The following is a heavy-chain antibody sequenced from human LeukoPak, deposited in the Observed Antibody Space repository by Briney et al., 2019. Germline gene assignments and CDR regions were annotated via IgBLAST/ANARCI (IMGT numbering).Heavy chain of an antibody. Sequence: SETLSLTCTVSGGSVSSGSYYWNWIRQPPGKGLEWIGHIYYSGSTNYNPSLKSRVAISVDTSKNQFSLKLSSVIAADTAVYYCARDRREFCSYTSCYPQNYFDYWGQGTLVTVSS. V-gene: IGHV4-61*01. J-gene: IGHJ4*02. CDR3: ARDRREFCSYTSCYPQNYFDY. CDR2: IYYSGST. CDR1: GGSVSSGSYY. D-gene: IGHD2-2*01.